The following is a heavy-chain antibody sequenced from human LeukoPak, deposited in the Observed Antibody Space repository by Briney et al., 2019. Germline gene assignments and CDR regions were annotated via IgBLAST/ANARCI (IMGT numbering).Heavy chain of an antibody. CDR1: GFSFISYG. V-gene: IGHV3-30*18. J-gene: IGHJ4*02. CDR2: ISDDGRNK. Sequence: GGSLRLSCAASGFSFISYGMHWVRQAPGKGLEWVGVISDDGRNKKYADSVKGRFTIYRDNSKDTLYLQMNSLRDEDTAVYYCAKRPSDYGDYVTYFDYWGQGTLVTVSS. D-gene: IGHD4-17*01. CDR3: AKRPSDYGDYVTYFDY.